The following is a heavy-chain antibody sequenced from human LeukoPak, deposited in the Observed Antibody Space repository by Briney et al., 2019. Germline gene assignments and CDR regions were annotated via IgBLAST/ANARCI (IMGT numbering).Heavy chain of an antibody. Sequence: GSLRLSCAASGFTFTSYSMNWVRQAPGKGLEWVSYIRSRPSTIYYADSVKGRFTISRDDAKNSLYLQMNSLRAEDTAIYYCVRDHHWGFDSWGQGTQVTVSS. D-gene: IGHD7-27*01. V-gene: IGHV3-48*01. J-gene: IGHJ4*02. CDR3: VRDHHWGFDS. CDR2: IRSRPSTI. CDR1: GFTFTSYS.